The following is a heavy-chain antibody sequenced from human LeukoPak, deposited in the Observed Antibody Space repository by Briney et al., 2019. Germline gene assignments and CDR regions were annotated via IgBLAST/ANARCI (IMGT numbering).Heavy chain of an antibody. V-gene: IGHV1-46*01. CDR3: ARGPRSYYDSSGYYLLDY. CDR1: GYTFTSYY. D-gene: IGHD3-22*01. CDR2: INPSGGST. Sequence: ASVKVSCKASGYTFTSYYMHWVRHAPGQGLEWMGIINPSGGSTSYAQKFQGRVTMTRDTSTSTVYMELSSLRSEDTAVYYCARGPRSYYDSSGYYLLDYWGQGTLVTVSS. J-gene: IGHJ4*02.